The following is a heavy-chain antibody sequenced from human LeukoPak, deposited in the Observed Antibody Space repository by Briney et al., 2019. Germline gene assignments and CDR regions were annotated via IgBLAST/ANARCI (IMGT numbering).Heavy chain of an antibody. Sequence: GGSLRLSCGASGFTFSSYAMSWVRQAPGKGLEWVSAISGSGGRTYYADSVKGRFTISRDNSKNTLYLQMNSLRAEDTAVYYCAKDRSTVYYYYYMDVWGKGTTVTVSS. V-gene: IGHV3-23*01. CDR2: ISGSGGRT. CDR3: AKDRSTVYYYYYMDV. D-gene: IGHD4-17*01. J-gene: IGHJ6*03. CDR1: GFTFSSYA.